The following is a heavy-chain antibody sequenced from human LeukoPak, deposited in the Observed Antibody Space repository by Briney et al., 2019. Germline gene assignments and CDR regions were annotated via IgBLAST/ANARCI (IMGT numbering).Heavy chain of an antibody. D-gene: IGHD6-13*01. J-gene: IGHJ4*02. CDR1: GGSISGYY. CDR2: INHSGST. CDR3: ARHYSSCLDY. Sequence: SETLSLTCTVSGGSISGYYWSWIRQPPGKGLEWIGEINHSGSTNYNPSLKSRVTISVDTSKNQFSLKLSSVTAADTAVYYCARHYSSCLDYWGQGTLVTVSS. V-gene: IGHV4-34*01.